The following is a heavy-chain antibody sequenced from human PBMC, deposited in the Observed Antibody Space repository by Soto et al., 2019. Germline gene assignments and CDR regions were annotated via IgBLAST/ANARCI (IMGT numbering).Heavy chain of an antibody. CDR2: THHSGST. J-gene: IGHJ4*02. CDR1: GGSLSGNY. V-gene: IGHV4-34*01. CDR3: ARTTAATHLNY. D-gene: IGHD2-15*01. Sequence: SETLSLTCAVYGGSLSGNYWGWIRQPPGKGLEWIGETHHSGSTAYNPSLKSRVTISVDTSRIQFSLKLNSVTAADTAVYYCARTTAATHLNYWSQGTLVTVSP.